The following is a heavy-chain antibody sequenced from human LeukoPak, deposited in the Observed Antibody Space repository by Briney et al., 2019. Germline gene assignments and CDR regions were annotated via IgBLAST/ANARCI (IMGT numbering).Heavy chain of an antibody. CDR2: INHSGST. CDR3: ARGPGYSGYDDGLDY. CDR1: GGSFSGYY. J-gene: IGHJ4*02. D-gene: IGHD5-12*01. V-gene: IGHV4-34*01. Sequence: PSETLSLTCAVYGGSFSGYYWSWIRPPPGKGLEWIGEINHSGSTNYNPSLKSRVTISVDTSKNQFSLKLSSVTAADTAVYYRARGPGYSGYDDGLDYWGQGTLVTVSS.